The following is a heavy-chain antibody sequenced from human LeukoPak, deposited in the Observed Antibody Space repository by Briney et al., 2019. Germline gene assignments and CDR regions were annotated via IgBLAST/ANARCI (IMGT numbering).Heavy chain of an antibody. D-gene: IGHD1-1*01. V-gene: IGHV3-23*01. CDR2: ISGSGGST. Sequence: PGGSLRLSCAASGFTFSSYAMSWVRQAPGKGLEWVSAISGSGGSTYYADSVKGRFTISRDNSKNTLYLQMNSLRAEDTAVYYCATQLERRWGYNWFDPWGQGTLVTVSS. CDR1: GFTFSSYA. CDR3: ATQLERRWGYNWFDP. J-gene: IGHJ5*02.